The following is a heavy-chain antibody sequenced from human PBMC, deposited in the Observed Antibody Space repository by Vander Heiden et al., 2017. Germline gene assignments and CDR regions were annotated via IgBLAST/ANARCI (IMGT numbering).Heavy chain of an antibody. J-gene: IGHJ3*02. Sequence: EVQLVESGGGLVKPGGSLRLSCAASGLPFGSYTSNWVRQAPGKGLEWVSSITTGSSYIYYADSVKGRFTISRDNAKNSLYLQMNSLRAEDTAVYYCARGGISAAVDAFDIWGQGTMVTVSS. V-gene: IGHV3-21*01. D-gene: IGHD6-13*01. CDR2: ITTGSSYI. CDR1: GLPFGSYT. CDR3: ARGGISAAVDAFDI.